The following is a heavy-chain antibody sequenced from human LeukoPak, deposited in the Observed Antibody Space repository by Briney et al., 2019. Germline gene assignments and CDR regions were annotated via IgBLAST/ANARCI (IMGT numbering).Heavy chain of an antibody. V-gene: IGHV1-8*01. CDR3: AAGITGEYFDY. D-gene: IGHD1-14*01. CDR2: MNPNSGNT. J-gene: IGHJ4*02. Sequence: PRASVKVSCKASGYTSTSYDINWVRQATGQGLEWMGWMNPNSGNTGYAQKFQGRVTMTRNTSISTAYMELSSLGSEDTAVYYCAAGITGEYFDYWGQGTLVTVSS. CDR1: GYTSTSYD.